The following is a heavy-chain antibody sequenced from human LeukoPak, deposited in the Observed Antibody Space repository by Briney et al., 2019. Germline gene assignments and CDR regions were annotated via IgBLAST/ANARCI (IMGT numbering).Heavy chain of an antibody. Sequence: GGAPRLSCAAPGFTLSSSIMNWGRPAPGEGVEWVSSISSSSSYIYYADSVKGRFTISRDNAKNSLYLQMNSLRAEDTAVYYCARTTRDYYDSSGPGEYGMDVWGQGTTVTVSS. CDR2: ISSSSSYI. V-gene: IGHV3-21*01. J-gene: IGHJ6*02. D-gene: IGHD3-22*01. CDR1: GFTLSSSI. CDR3: ARTTRDYYDSSGPGEYGMDV.